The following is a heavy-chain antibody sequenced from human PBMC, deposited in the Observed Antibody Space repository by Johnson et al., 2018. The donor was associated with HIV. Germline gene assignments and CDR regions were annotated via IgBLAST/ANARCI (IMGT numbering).Heavy chain of an antibody. CDR2: IKQDGSER. V-gene: IGHV3-7*01. CDR1: GFTFSSYW. CDR3: ARDGESQQLPLGDAFDV. Sequence: MQLVESGGGLVLPGGSLRLSCVGSGFTFSSYWMSWVRQAPGKGLEWVATIKQDGSERYHVDSVKGRFTISRDNARNTLYLQMNSLRAEDTAMYYCARDGESQQLPLGDAFDVWGKGQWSPFLQ. J-gene: IGHJ3*01. D-gene: IGHD6-13*01.